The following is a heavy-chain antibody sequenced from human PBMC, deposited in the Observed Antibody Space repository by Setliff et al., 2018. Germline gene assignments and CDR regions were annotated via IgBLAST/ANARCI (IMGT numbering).Heavy chain of an antibody. CDR1: GDSFSNNY. V-gene: IGHV4-34*01. CDR2: SNHGGST. J-gene: IGHJ4*02. Sequence: SETLSLTCAVYGDSFSNNYWSWIRQTPGKGLEWIGESNHGGSTSYHPSLKSRLTISVDTSKNQFSLKLYSVTAADTAVYFCARHLLVQGTYHFDYWGQGSPVTVSS. D-gene: IGHD3-10*01. CDR3: ARHLLVQGTYHFDY.